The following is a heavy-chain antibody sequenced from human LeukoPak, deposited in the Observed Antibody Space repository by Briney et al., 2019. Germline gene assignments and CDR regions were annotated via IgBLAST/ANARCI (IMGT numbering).Heavy chain of an antibody. CDR3: AREYDSSGLTTHDAFDI. J-gene: IGHJ3*02. CDR2: IYYSGST. D-gene: IGHD3-22*01. V-gene: IGHV4-39*07. Sequence: PSETLSLTCTVSGGSISSSSYYWGWIRQPPGKGLEWIGSIYYSGSTYYNPSLKSRVTISVDKSKNQFSLKLSSVTAADTAVYYCAREYDSSGLTTHDAFDIWGQGTMVTVSS. CDR1: GGSISSSSYY.